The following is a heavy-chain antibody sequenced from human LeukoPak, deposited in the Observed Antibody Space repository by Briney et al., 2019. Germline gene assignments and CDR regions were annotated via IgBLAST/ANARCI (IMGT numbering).Heavy chain of an antibody. CDR3: ASRVAYYYDSSGYYYVN. CDR2: INHSGST. V-gene: IGHV4-34*01. J-gene: IGHJ4*02. Sequence: SETLSLTCAVYGGSFSGYYWSWIRQPPGKGLEWIGEINHSGSTNYNPSLKSRVTISVDTSKNQFSLKLSSVTAADTAVYYCASRVAYYYDSSGYYYVNWGQGTLVTVSS. CDR1: GGSFSGYY. D-gene: IGHD3-22*01.